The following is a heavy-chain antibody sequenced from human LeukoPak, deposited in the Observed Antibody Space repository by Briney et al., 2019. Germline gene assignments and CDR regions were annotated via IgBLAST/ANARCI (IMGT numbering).Heavy chain of an antibody. CDR2: ISYDGSNK. CDR3: AKDQGYYDSSGYGGWYFDL. Sequence: GGSLRLSCAASGFTFSSYGMHWVRQAPGKGLEWVAVISYDGSNKYYADSVKGRFTISRDNSKNTLYLQMNSLRAEDTAVHYCAKDQGYYDSSGYGGWYFDLWGRGTLVTVSS. CDR1: GFTFSSYG. D-gene: IGHD3-22*01. V-gene: IGHV3-30*18. J-gene: IGHJ2*01.